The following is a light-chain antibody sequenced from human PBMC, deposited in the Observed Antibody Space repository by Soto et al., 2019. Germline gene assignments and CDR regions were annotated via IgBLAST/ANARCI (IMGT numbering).Light chain of an antibody. J-gene: IGKJ1*01. CDR1: QSISSTY. CDR2: SAS. V-gene: IGKV3-20*01. CDR3: QQYGSSSWT. Sequence: TLSLSPGERATLSCRASQSISSTYLAWYQQKPGQAPRLFIYSASSRATGIPDRFSGSGSGTDFTLTISRLEPEDFAVYYCQQYGSSSWTFGQGTKVDIK.